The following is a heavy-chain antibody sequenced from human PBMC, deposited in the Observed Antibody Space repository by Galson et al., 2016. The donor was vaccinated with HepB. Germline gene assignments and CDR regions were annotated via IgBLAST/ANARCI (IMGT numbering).Heavy chain of an antibody. Sequence: SLRLSCAASGFIFSNYGMHWVRQAPGKGLEWVAAISFDGSEKYYADSVKGRFTVSRDNSKNTLHLQMSSLRADDAALYYCARPQDCTPSGCYRTFDYWGQGTLVIVSS. D-gene: IGHD2-2*01. V-gene: IGHV3-30-3*01. CDR3: ARPQDCTPSGCYRTFDY. CDR2: ISFDGSEK. J-gene: IGHJ4*02. CDR1: GFIFSNYG.